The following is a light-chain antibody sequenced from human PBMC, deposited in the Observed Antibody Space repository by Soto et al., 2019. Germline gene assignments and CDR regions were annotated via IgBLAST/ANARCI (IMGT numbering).Light chain of an antibody. J-gene: IGKJ1*01. Sequence: AIRMTQSPSSFSASTGDRITITCRASQGISSYLAWYQQKPGKAPKLLIYAASTLQSGVTSRFSGSGFGTDFTLTINCLQSEDFATYYCQQYYSYPLTFGQGTKVEIK. CDR3: QQYYSYPLT. V-gene: IGKV1-8*01. CDR1: QGISSY. CDR2: AAS.